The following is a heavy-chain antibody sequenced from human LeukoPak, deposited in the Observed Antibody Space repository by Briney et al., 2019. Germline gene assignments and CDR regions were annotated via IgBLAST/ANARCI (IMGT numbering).Heavy chain of an antibody. Sequence: SGPTLVKPTQTLTLTCTFSGFSLSTSGVGVGWIRQPPGKALEWLALIYWNDDKRYSPSLKSRLTITKDTSKSQVVLTMTNMDPVDTATYYCAHSSPYYDFWRGYYGPGWFDPWGQGTLVTVSS. J-gene: IGHJ5*02. CDR2: IYWNDDK. V-gene: IGHV2-5*01. D-gene: IGHD3-3*01. CDR1: GFSLSTSGVG. CDR3: AHSSPYYDFWRGYYGPGWFDP.